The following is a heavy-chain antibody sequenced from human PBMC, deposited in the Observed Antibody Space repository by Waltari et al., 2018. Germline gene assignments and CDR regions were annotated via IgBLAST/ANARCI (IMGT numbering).Heavy chain of an antibody. V-gene: IGHV1-8*01. CDR1: GYTFTSYD. J-gene: IGHJ4*02. Sequence: QVQLVQSGAEVKKPGASVKVSCKASGYTFTSYDINWVRQATGQGLEWMGWMNPNSGNTGYAQKFQGRVTMTRNTSISTAYMELSSLRSEDTAMYYCARPPYPHWEGQVDLWGQGTLVTVSS. CDR3: ARPPYPHWEGQVDL. D-gene: IGHD1-26*01. CDR2: MNPNSGNT.